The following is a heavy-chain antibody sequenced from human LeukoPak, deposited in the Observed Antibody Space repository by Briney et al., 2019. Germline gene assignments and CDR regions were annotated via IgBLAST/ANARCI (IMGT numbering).Heavy chain of an antibody. J-gene: IGHJ4*02. V-gene: IGHV4-30-2*01. CDR1: GGSISSGGYS. CDR2: IYHSGST. CDR3: ARGGVRGGSDY. Sequence: SQTLSLTCAVSGGSISSGGYSWSWIRQPPGKGLEWIGYIYHSGSTYYNPSLKSRVTISVDRSKNQFSLKLSSVTAADTAVYYCARGGVRGGSDYWGQGTLVTVSS. D-gene: IGHD3-10*01.